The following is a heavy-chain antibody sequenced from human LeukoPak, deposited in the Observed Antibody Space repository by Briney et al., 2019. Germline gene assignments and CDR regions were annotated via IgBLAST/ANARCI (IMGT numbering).Heavy chain of an antibody. Sequence: PGGSLRLSCAASGFSFEAYGMYWVRQAPGKGLEWVSGITWNSDDMAYADSVKGRFTISRDNAKNCLYLQMNSLTVEDTALYYCKRVTSWKTGFAYGGRGPLVTVSS. CDR1: GFSFEAYG. CDR2: ITWNSDDM. V-gene: IGHV3-9*01. CDR3: KRVTSWKTGFAY. J-gene: IGHJ4*02. D-gene: IGHD1-1*01.